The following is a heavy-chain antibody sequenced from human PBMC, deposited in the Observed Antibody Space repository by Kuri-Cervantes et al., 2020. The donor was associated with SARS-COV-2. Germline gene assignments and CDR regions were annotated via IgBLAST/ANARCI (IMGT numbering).Heavy chain of an antibody. Sequence: ASVKVSCKASGYTFTSYGISWVRQAPGQGLEWMGRISAYNGNTNYAQKLQGRVTMTRDTSISTAYMELSRLRSDDTAVYYCARDSLLSGSYHFDYWGQGTLVTVSS. CDR2: ISAYNGNT. V-gene: IGHV1-18*01. CDR3: ARDSLLSGSYHFDY. CDR1: GYTFTSYG. J-gene: IGHJ4*02. D-gene: IGHD1-26*01.